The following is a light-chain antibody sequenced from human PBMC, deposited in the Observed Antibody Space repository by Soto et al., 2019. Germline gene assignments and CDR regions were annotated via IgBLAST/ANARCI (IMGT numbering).Light chain of an antibody. J-gene: IGKJ4*01. V-gene: IGKV1-17*01. CDR2: AAS. CDR3: LQHNSYPLT. CDR1: QGIRND. Sequence: DIQMTQSPCSVSASVGDRVTNTCRASQGIRNDVGWYQQKPGKAPKRLIYAASSLQSGVPSRFSGSGSGTEFTLTISSLQPEDFATYYCLQHNSYPLTCGGGTKVDIK.